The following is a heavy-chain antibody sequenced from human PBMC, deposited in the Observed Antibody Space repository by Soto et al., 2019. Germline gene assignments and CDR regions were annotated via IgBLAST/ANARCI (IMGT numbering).Heavy chain of an antibody. CDR3: ARDPPLSVLVVVATDDF. J-gene: IGHJ4*02. CDR2: ISSSSSFR. Sequence: GGSLRLSCAASGFTFTNHNMKWVRHAPGKGLEWVSSISSSSSFRNYADSVKGRFSISSDNDKNLVYLQMDSLRAEDTAVYYCARDPPLSVLVVVATDDFWGQGTLVTASS. D-gene: IGHD2-21*01. V-gene: IGHV3-21*01. CDR1: GFTFTNHN.